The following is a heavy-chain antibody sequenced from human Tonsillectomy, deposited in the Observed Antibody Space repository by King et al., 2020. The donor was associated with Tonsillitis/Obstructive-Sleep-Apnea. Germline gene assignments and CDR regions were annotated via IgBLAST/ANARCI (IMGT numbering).Heavy chain of an antibody. D-gene: IGHD1-26*01. J-gene: IGHJ5*01. CDR3: ASGGGSWFDS. CDR2: INHSGST. Sequence: QVQLQQWGAGLLKTSETLSLTCAVYGGSFSGYYWSWIRQPPGKGLEWIGEINHSGSTNYIPSLKSRVTISVDTSKNQFSLNLSSMTAADTAVYYCASGGGSWFDSWGQGTLVTVSS. CDR1: GGSFSGYY. V-gene: IGHV4-34*01.